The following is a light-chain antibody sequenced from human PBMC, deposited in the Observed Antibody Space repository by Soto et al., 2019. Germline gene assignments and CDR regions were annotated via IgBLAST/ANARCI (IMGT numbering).Light chain of an antibody. V-gene: IGKV3-20*01. CDR1: QSVTSTS. CDR2: GAS. J-gene: IGKJ5*01. CDR3: QHYVTSSIT. Sequence: EIVLTQSPGTLSLSPGERATLSCRASQSVTSTSLVWYQQKPGQAPRLLMYGASSRATGTPDRISGGGSGTDFTLTISRLEPEDFAVYYCQHYVTSSITFGQGTRLEIK.